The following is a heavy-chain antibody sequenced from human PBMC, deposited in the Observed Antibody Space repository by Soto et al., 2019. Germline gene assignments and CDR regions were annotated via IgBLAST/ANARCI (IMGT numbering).Heavy chain of an antibody. CDR1: GFTFSSYA. D-gene: IGHD6-19*01. CDR2: ISGSGGST. CDR3: AKDREARIAVAGSFPH. V-gene: IGHV3-23*01. J-gene: IGHJ1*01. Sequence: GGSLRLSCAASGFTFSSYAMSWVRQAPGKGLEWVSAISGSGGSTYYADSVKGRFTISRDNSKNTLYLQMNSLRAEDTAVYYCAKDREARIAVAGSFPHWGQGTLVTVSS.